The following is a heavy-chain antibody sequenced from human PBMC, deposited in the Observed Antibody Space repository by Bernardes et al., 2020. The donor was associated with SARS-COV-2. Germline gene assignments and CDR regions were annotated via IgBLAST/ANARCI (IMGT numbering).Heavy chain of an antibody. Sequence: SETLSLTCTVSGGSISSYHWSWVRQPPGKGLEWIGNIYFTGSTDYNPSLKSRVTISVDTSKNQFSLNLTSVSAADTAVYYCAREGTNWGRAFDYWGQGTLVTDSS. J-gene: IGHJ4*02. CDR2: IYFTGST. CDR1: GGSISSYH. D-gene: IGHD7-27*01. CDR3: AREGTNWGRAFDY. V-gene: IGHV4-59*01.